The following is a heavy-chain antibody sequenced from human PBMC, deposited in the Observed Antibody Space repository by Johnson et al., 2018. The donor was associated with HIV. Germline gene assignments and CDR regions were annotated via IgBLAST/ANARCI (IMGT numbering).Heavy chain of an antibody. J-gene: IGHJ3*02. CDR1: GFTFSNAW. CDR3: ARDHRGYDSVTAAFDI. Sequence: QVQLVESGGGLVKPGGSLRLSCAASGFTFSNAWMSWVRQAPGKGLEWVAVISYDGSNKYYADSVKGRFTISRDNSKNTLYLEMNSLRAEDTAGYYCARDHRGYDSVTAAFDIWGQGTMVTVSS. D-gene: IGHD5-12*01. V-gene: IGHV3-30-3*01. CDR2: ISYDGSNK.